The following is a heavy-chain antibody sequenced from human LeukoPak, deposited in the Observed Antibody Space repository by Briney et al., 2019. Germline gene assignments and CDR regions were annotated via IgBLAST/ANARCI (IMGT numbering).Heavy chain of an antibody. V-gene: IGHV4-4*07. CDR2: VYTSGST. CDR3: ARDECSSTSCYHDY. D-gene: IGHD2-2*01. CDR1: GGSVSSYY. J-gene: IGHJ4*02. Sequence: PSETLSLTCTVSGGSVSSYYWSWIRQPAGKGLEWIGRVYTSGSTNYNPSLKSRVTMSVDTSKNQFSLKVSSVTAADTAVYYCARDECSSTSCYHDYWGQGTLVTVSS.